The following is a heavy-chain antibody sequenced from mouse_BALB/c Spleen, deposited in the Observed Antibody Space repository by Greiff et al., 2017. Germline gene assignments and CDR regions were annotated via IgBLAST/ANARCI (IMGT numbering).Heavy chain of an antibody. CDR2: IWAGGST. V-gene: IGHV2-9*02. J-gene: IGHJ3*01. Sequence: VMLVESGPGLVAPSQSLSITCTVSGFSLTSYGVHWVRQPPGKGLEWLGVIWAGGSTNYNSALMSRLSISKDNSKSQVFLKMNSLQTDDTAMYYCARDGYGYDRAYWGQGTLVTVSA. D-gene: IGHD2-2*01. CDR3: ARDGYGYDRAY. CDR1: GFSLTSYG.